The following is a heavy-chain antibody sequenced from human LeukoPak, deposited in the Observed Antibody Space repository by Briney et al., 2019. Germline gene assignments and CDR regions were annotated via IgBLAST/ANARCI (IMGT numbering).Heavy chain of an antibody. J-gene: IGHJ2*01. CDR2: INHSGST. Sequence: PSETLSLTCAVYGGSFSGYYWSWIRQPPGKGLEWIGEINHSGSTNYNPSLKSRVTISVDTSKNQFSLKLSSVTAADTAVYYCARHRTDSSGYYLRPVWYFDLWGRGTLVTVSS. CDR3: ARHRTDSSGYYLRPVWYFDL. CDR1: GGSFSGYY. D-gene: IGHD3-22*01. V-gene: IGHV4-34*01.